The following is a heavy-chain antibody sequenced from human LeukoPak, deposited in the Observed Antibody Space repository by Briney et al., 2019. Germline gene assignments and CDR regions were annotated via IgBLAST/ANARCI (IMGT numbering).Heavy chain of an antibody. Sequence: ASVKVSCKASGYTFTGYYMHWVRQPPGQGLEWMGWINPNSGGTNYAQKFQGRVTMTRDTSISTAYMELSRLRSDDTAVYYCARSRSSSWDPFDYWGQGTLVTVSS. CDR2: INPNSGGT. CDR1: GYTFTGYY. V-gene: IGHV1-2*02. J-gene: IGHJ4*02. D-gene: IGHD6-13*01. CDR3: ARSRSSSWDPFDY.